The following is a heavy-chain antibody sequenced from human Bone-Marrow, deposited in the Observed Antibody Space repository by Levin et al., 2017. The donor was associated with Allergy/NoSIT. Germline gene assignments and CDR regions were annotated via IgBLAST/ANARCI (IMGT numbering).Heavy chain of an antibody. CDR3: ARRVFGDAFDI. CDR2: IYYSGST. V-gene: IGHV4-59*08. Sequence: GSPRLSCSVFGGPISSYSWSWIRQPPGKGLEWIGSIYYSGSTNFNPSLKSRVTISVDTSKNRFSLKLSSVTAADTAVYYCARRVFGDAFDIWGQGTMVTVSS. J-gene: IGHJ3*02. D-gene: IGHD3-3*01. CDR1: GGPISSYS.